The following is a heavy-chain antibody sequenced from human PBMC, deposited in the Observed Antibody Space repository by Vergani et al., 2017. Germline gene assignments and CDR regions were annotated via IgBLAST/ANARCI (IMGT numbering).Heavy chain of an antibody. D-gene: IGHD1-1*01. Sequence: QVTLKESGPALVKPTQTLTLTCPVSGIPLSTSGIRVSWIRQPPGKAPELLARIDWDDENFFSPSRKTRLTISKDTYKNPVVLTMTKMDPVDTAMYYCTWLYGPTNYWYFDFWGRGTLVAVSS. CDR2: IDWDDEN. CDR1: GIPLSTSGIR. CDR3: TWLYGPTNYWYFDF. J-gene: IGHJ2*01. V-gene: IGHV2-70*04.